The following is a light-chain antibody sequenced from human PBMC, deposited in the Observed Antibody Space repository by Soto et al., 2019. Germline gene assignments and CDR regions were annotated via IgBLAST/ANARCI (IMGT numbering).Light chain of an antibody. Sequence: DIQMTQSPSSLSASVGDRVTITCRASQSISGSLISYQQQPGNAPTLLIYDASTLETGVPSRFSGSGSGTDFTFTSSSLQPFDVATYYCQHYNSNSAFGPGTKVDIK. CDR2: DAS. CDR1: QSISGS. J-gene: IGKJ1*01. CDR3: QHYNSNSA. V-gene: IGKV1-33*01.